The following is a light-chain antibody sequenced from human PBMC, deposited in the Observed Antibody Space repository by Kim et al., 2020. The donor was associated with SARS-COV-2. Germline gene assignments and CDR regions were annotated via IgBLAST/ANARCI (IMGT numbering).Light chain of an antibody. J-gene: IGLJ3*02. V-gene: IGLV7-46*01. CDR2: DTN. CDR1: TGAVTDGHY. CDR3: LLAYSGRWV. Sequence: QAVVTQEPSLTVSPGGTVTLTCASSTGAVTDGHYPYWFQQKPGQAPRTLIFDTNNKHSWTPARFSGSLLGGKPALTLSGAQPGDEADYYCLLAYSGRWVFGGGTQLTVL.